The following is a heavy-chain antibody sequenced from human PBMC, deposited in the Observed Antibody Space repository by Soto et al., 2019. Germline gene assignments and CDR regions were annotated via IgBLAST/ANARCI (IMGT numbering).Heavy chain of an antibody. CDR3: ARVAVATRGIDY. Sequence: SETLSLTCTVSGGSISSGGYYWAWIRQHPRKGLEWLGYIHYSGGATYSPSYNPSLKSRISISVDTSKGQFSLKLTSVSAEDTAVYYCARVAVATRGIDYWGQGTLVTVSS. J-gene: IGHJ4*02. D-gene: IGHD6-19*01. CDR1: GGSISSGGYY. V-gene: IGHV4-31*03. CDR2: IHYSGGATYSP.